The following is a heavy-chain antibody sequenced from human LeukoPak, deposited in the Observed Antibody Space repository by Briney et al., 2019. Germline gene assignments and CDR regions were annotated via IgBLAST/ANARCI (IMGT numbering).Heavy chain of an antibody. D-gene: IGHD4-17*01. Sequence: SSETLSLTCAVYGGSFSGYYWSWIRQPPGKGLEWIGFMFHTGSTHYSPSLQSRVTISVDRSKSQFSLRLSSVTAADTAVYYCARERDYGYCDYWGQGTLVTVSS. CDR1: GGSFSGYY. CDR3: ARERDYGYCDY. J-gene: IGHJ4*02. CDR2: MFHTGST. V-gene: IGHV4-34*12.